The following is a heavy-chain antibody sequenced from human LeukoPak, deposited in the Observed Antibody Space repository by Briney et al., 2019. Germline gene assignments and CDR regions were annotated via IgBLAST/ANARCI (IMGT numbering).Heavy chain of an antibody. Sequence: SVKVSCKASGGTFSSYAISWVRQAPGQELESMGGIIPIFSTANYAQKFQGRVTITADESTSTAYMELSSLRSEDTAVYYCARALLGRDWGSPVDAFDIWGQGTMVTVSS. CDR3: ARALLGRDWGSPVDAFDI. CDR2: IIPIFSTA. J-gene: IGHJ3*02. D-gene: IGHD7-27*01. CDR1: GGTFSSYA. V-gene: IGHV1-69*13.